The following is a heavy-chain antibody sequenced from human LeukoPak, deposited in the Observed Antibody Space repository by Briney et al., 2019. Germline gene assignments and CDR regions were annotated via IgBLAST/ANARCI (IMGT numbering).Heavy chain of an antibody. CDR3: AREQLWSSDAFDI. V-gene: IGHV3-33*01. Sequence: GGSLRLSCAASGFTFSNYGMHWVRQAPGKGLEWVAVIWYDGSNKYYADSVKGRFTISRDNSKNTLYLQMNSLRAEDTAVYYCAREQLWSSDAFDIWGQGTMVTVSS. J-gene: IGHJ3*02. CDR2: IWYDGSNK. D-gene: IGHD5-18*01. CDR1: GFTFSNYG.